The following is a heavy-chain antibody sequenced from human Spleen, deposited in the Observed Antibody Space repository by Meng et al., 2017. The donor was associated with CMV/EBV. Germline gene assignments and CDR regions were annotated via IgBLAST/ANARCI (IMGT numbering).Heavy chain of an antibody. D-gene: IGHD3-3*01. V-gene: IGHV3-21*01. CDR2: ISSSSRYI. J-gene: IGHJ6*02. CDR3: ARDLCFLEWLSQPCYYYYGMDV. Sequence: GESLKISCAASGFTFSSYSMNWVRQAPGKGLEWVSSISSSSRYIYYADSVKGRFTISRDNAKNSLYLQMNSLRAEDTAVYYCARDLCFLEWLSQPCYYYYGMDVWGQGTTVTVSS. CDR1: GFTFSSYS.